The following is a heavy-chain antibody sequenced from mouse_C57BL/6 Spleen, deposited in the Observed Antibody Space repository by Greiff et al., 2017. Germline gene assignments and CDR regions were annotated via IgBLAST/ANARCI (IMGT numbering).Heavy chain of an antibody. CDR3: TRAIYYSNYDAMDY. V-gene: IGHV1-15*01. J-gene: IGHJ4*01. D-gene: IGHD2-5*01. CDR1: GYTFTDYE. CDR2: IDPETGGT. Sequence: QVQLQQSGAELVRPGASVTLSCKASGYTFTDYEMHWVKQTPVHGLEWIGAIDPETGGTPYNQKFKGKAILTADKSSSTAYMELRSLTSEDSAVYYCTRAIYYSNYDAMDYWGQGTSVTVSS.